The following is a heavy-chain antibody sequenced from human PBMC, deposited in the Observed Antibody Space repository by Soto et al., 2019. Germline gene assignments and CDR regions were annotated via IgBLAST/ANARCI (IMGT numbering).Heavy chain of an antibody. V-gene: IGHV1-3*01. J-gene: IGHJ5*02. Sequence: GASVKVSCKASGYTFTSYAMHWVRQPPGQRLEWMGWINAGNGNTKYSQRFQGRVTITRDTSASTAYIELSSLRSEDTAVYYCARAVRAFSNWFAPWGQGSLVTVAS. CDR1: GYTFTSYA. CDR3: ARAVRAFSNWFAP. D-gene: IGHD3-3*02. CDR2: INAGNGNT.